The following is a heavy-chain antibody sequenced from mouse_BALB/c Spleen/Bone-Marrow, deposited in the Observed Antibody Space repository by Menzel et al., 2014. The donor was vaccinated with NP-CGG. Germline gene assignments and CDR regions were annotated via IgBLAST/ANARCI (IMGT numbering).Heavy chain of an antibody. D-gene: IGHD3-1*01. CDR3: ATARATSYYGMDY. V-gene: IGHV1-9*01. J-gene: IGHJ4*01. CDR2: ILPGSGSN. Sequence: QVTLKVSGAELMKPGASVKISCKATGYTFSSYWIEWVKQRPGHGLEWIGEILPGSGSNKYNEKFKGKATFTADTSSNTAYMQLSSLTSEDSAVYYCATARATSYYGMDYWGQGTSVTVSS. CDR1: GYTFSSYW.